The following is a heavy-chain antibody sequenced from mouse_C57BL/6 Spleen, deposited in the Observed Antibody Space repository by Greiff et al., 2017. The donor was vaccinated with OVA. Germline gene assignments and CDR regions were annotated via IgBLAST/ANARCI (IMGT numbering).Heavy chain of an antibody. V-gene: IGHV1-61*01. Sequence: QVQLKQPGAELVRPGSSVKLSCKASGYTFTSYWMDWVKQRPGQGLEWIGNIYPSDSETHYNQKFKDKATLTADTSSNTAYLQLSSLTSEDTAVYYCAPHYYGSSYDYAMDYWGQGTSVTVSS. J-gene: IGHJ4*01. D-gene: IGHD1-1*01. CDR2: IYPSDSET. CDR3: APHYYGSSYDYAMDY. CDR1: GYTFTSYW.